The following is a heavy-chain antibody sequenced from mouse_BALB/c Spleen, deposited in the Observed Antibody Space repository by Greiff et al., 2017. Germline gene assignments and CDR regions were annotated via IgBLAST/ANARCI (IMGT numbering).Heavy chain of an antibody. D-gene: IGHD2-1*01. Sequence: EVQGVESGPGLVKPSQSLSLTCTVTGYSITSDYAWNWIRQFPGNKLEWMGYISYSGSTSYNPSLKSRISITRDTSKNQFFLQLNSVTTEDTATYYCAIYGNHGGFAYWGQGTLVTVSA. CDR1: GYSITSDYA. J-gene: IGHJ3*01. CDR2: ISYSGST. CDR3: AIYGNHGGFAY. V-gene: IGHV3-2*02.